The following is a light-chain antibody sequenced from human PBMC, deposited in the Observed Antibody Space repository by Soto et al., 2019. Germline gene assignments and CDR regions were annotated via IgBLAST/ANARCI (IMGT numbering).Light chain of an antibody. CDR2: EVA. CDR3: SSYTRTNSYV. Sequence: QSALTQPASVSGSPGQSITISCTGTGSDVGGYNYVSWYQHHPGKAPKLMIYEVADRPSGVSSRFSGSKSGNTASLTISGLQAEDEAHYYCSSYTRTNSYVFGTGTKVTVL. J-gene: IGLJ1*01. V-gene: IGLV2-14*01. CDR1: GSDVGGYNY.